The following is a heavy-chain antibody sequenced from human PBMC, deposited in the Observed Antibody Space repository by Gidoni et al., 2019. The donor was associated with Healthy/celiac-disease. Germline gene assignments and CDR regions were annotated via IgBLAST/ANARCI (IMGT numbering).Heavy chain of an antibody. CDR3: ANYDFWSGYSVPIDY. J-gene: IGHJ4*02. D-gene: IGHD3-3*01. CDR1: GFTFRSYA. CDR2: ISGSGGST. Sequence: EVQLLESGGVLVQPGGSLRLSCAASGFTFRSYAIRWVCQAPGKGLDWVSDISGSGGSTYYADSVKGRFTISRDNSKNTLYLQMNSRRAEDTAVYYCANYDFWSGYSVPIDYWGQGTLVTVSS. V-gene: IGHV3-23*01.